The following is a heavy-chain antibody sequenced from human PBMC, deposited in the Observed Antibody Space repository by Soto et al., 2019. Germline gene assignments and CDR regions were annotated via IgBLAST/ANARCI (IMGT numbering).Heavy chain of an antibody. CDR1: GGSISSSSYY. Sequence: SETLCLTCTVAGGSISSSSYYWGWIRQPPGKGLEWIGSIYYSGSTYYNPSLKSRVTISVDTSKNQFSLKLSSVTAADTAVYYCARAGYCSSTSCSRGLDYWGQGTLVTVSS. CDR3: ARAGYCSSTSCSRGLDY. CDR2: IYYSGST. V-gene: IGHV4-39*01. J-gene: IGHJ4*02. D-gene: IGHD2-2*01.